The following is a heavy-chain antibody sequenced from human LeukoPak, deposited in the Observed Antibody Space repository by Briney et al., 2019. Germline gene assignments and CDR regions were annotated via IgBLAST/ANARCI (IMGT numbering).Heavy chain of an antibody. CDR3: ARVFWSGYFRYYYYYMDV. CDR1: GYSISSGYY. V-gene: IGHV4-38-2*02. CDR2: IYHSGST. Sequence: SETLSLTCTVSGYSISSGYYWGWIRQPPGKGLEWIGSIYHSGSTYYNPSLKSRVTISVDTSKNQFSLKLSSVTAADTAVYYCARVFWSGYFRYYYYYMDVWGKGTTVTVSS. J-gene: IGHJ6*03. D-gene: IGHD3-3*01.